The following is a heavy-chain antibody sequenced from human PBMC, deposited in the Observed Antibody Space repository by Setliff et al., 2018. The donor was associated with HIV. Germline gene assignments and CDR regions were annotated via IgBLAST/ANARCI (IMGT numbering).Heavy chain of an antibody. J-gene: IGHJ4*02. D-gene: IGHD6-13*01. CDR2: ISAYSGNT. V-gene: IGHV1-18*01. CDR3: VTSEPYNSSPFH. CDR1: GYIFSSYG. Sequence: ASVKVSCKASGYIFSSYGITWVRQAPGQVLEWMGWISAYSGNTNYAQKLQGRVTMTTDTSTNTASMELRRLRSNDTAVYYCVTSEPYNSSPFHWGQGTLVTVSS.